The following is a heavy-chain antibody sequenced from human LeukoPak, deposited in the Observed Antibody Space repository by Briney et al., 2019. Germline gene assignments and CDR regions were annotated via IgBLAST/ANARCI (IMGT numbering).Heavy chain of an antibody. CDR3: AKSTYDSPTLHDY. CDR1: GFTFSDDG. V-gene: IGHV3-30*02. D-gene: IGHD3-22*01. Sequence: QPGGSLRLSCAASGFTFSDDGMHWGRQAPGEGGGWGSFIRVDVYSKYYADCVKGRFTISRHNLKHTLYLQMNRLRPEDTAVYYCAKSTYDSPTLHDYWGQGTLVTVSS. CDR2: IRVDVYSK. J-gene: IGHJ4*02.